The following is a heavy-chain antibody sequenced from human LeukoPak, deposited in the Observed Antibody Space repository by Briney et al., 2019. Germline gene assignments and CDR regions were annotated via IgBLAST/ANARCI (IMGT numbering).Heavy chain of an antibody. CDR1: GFTFSSYG. CDR3: ARADSSSLLSYYYYMDV. Sequence: PGGSLRLSCAASGFTFSSYGMSWVRQAPGKGLEWVSAISGSGGSTHYADSVKGRFTISRDNAKNSLYLQMNSLRAEDTAVYYCARADSSSLLSYYYYMDVWGKGTTVTVSS. J-gene: IGHJ6*03. D-gene: IGHD6-6*01. CDR2: ISGSGGST. V-gene: IGHV3-23*01.